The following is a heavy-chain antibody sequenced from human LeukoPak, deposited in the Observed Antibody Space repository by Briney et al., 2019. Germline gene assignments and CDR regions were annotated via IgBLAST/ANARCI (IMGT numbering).Heavy chain of an antibody. CDR2: VSGGGHNT. V-gene: IGHV3-23*01. D-gene: IGHD3-3*01. J-gene: IGHJ4*02. CDR1: GFIFSDYY. Sequence: PGGSLRFSCAASGFIFSDYYMSWIRQAPGKGLEWVSVVSGGGHNTYYADSVKGRFTMSRDNSKRTVYLQMNSLRAEDTAAYYCAKDRSSWFYPFDSWGQGTLVTVSS. CDR3: AKDRSSWFYPFDS.